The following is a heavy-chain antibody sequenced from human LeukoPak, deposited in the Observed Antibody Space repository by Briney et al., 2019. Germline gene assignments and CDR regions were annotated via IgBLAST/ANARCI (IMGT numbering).Heavy chain of an antibody. D-gene: IGHD3-22*01. V-gene: IGHV3-7*01. Sequence: GGSLRLSCAASGFTFSSYWMSWVRQAPGKGLEWVANIKQDGSEKYYVDSVKGRFTISRDNAKNSLYLQMNSLRAEDTAVYYCARDFSTRETYYYDSSGYYHDYWGQGTLVTVSS. CDR1: GFTFSSYW. CDR2: IKQDGSEK. CDR3: ARDFSTRETYYYDSSGYYHDY. J-gene: IGHJ4*02.